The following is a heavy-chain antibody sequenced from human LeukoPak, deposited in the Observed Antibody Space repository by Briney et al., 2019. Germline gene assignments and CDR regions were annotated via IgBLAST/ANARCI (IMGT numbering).Heavy chain of an antibody. CDR2: IYHSGST. CDR3: ARLRGELLMDY. V-gene: IGHV4-39*01. J-gene: IGHJ4*02. CDR1: GGSISSSSYY. Sequence: PSETLSLTCTVSGGSISSSSYYWGWIRQPPGKGLEWIGSIYHSGSTYYNPSLKSRVTISVDTSKNQFSLKLSSVTAADTAVYYCARLRGELLMDYWGQGTLVTVSS. D-gene: IGHD1-26*01.